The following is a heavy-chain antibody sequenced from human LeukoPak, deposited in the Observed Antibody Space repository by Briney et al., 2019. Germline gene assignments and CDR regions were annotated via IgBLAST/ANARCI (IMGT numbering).Heavy chain of an antibody. CDR3: ARDIQRYSSSWYRFGDY. D-gene: IGHD6-13*01. CDR2: ISYDGSNK. CDR1: GFTFSIYA. V-gene: IGHV3-30-3*01. J-gene: IGHJ4*02. Sequence: GRSLRLSCAASGFTFSIYAMHWVRQAPGKGLEWVAVISYDGSNKYYADSVKGRFTISRDNSKNTLYLQMNSLRAEDTAVYYCARDIQRYSSSWYRFGDYWGQGTLVTVSS.